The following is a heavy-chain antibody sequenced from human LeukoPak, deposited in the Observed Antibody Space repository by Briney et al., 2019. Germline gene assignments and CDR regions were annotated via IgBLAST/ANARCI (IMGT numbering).Heavy chain of an antibody. Sequence: GGSLRLSCAASGFTFDDYGMSWVRQAPGKGLEWVSGINWNGGSTGYADSVKGRFTISRNNAKNSLYLQMNSLRAEDTALYYCARADSSGWYGRSDYWGQGTLVTVSS. CDR1: GFTFDDYG. J-gene: IGHJ4*02. CDR2: INWNGGST. CDR3: ARADSSGWYGRSDY. D-gene: IGHD6-19*01. V-gene: IGHV3-20*04.